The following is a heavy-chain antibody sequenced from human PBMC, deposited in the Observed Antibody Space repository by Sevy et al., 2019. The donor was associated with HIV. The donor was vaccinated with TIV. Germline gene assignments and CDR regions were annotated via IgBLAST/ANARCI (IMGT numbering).Heavy chain of an antibody. J-gene: IGHJ4*02. Sequence: GGSLRLSCAASGFIFSSYDMNWIRQAPGRSLECLAYISSGGIIYYTDVAKGRFTISRDNVKNSVYLQMNSLRDDDSAIYYCARDRAWGPDAWGQGTLVTVSS. CDR3: ARDRAWGPDA. D-gene: IGHD7-27*01. V-gene: IGHV3-48*02. CDR1: GFIFSSYD. CDR2: ISSGGII.